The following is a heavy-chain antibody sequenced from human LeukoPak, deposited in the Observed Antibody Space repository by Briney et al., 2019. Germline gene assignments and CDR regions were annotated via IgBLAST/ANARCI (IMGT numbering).Heavy chain of an antibody. D-gene: IGHD5-12*01. Sequence: GGSLRLSCAASGFTVSSNYMSWVRQAPGKGLEWVSVIYSGGSTYYADSVKGRFTISRDNSKNTLYLQMNSLRAEDTAVYYCARDLDIVATITGYFDYWGQGTLVTVSS. CDR1: GFTVSSNY. CDR2: IYSGGST. CDR3: ARDLDIVATITGYFDY. J-gene: IGHJ4*02. V-gene: IGHV3-66*01.